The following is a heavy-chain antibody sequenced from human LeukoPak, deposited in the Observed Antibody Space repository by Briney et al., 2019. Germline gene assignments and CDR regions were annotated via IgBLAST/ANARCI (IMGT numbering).Heavy chain of an antibody. V-gene: IGHV3-53*01. CDR1: GFTVSGHF. CDR3: ASPRSVTGPFGY. J-gene: IGHJ4*02. CDR2: IYSGGST. Sequence: GGPLRLSCAASGFTVSGHFMSWVRQAPGKGLEWVSLIYSGGSTYYADSVKGRFTISRDNSKNTLYLQLNSLRAEDTAVYYCASPRSVTGPFGYWGQGTLVTVSS. D-gene: IGHD3-3*01.